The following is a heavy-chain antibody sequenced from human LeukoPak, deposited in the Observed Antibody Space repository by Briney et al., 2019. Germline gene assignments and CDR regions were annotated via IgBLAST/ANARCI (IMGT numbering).Heavy chain of an antibody. CDR2: VRYGGNIK. CDR1: EFTFSAYA. V-gene: IGHV3-30*02. J-gene: IGHJ4*02. CDR3: AKDSYYDSSGYYR. D-gene: IGHD3-22*01. Sequence: PGGSLRLSCATSEFTFSAYAMHWIRQAPGRGLEWVAFVRYGGNIKYYADSVKGRFTISRDNSKNTLYLQMNSLRAEDTAVYYCAKDSYYDSSGYYRWGQGTLVTVSS.